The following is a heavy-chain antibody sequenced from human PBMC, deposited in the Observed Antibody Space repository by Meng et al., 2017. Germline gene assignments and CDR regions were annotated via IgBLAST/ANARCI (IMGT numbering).Heavy chain of an antibody. Sequence: GESLKISCAASGFTFSNAWMSWVRQAPGKGLEWVGRIKSKTDGGTTDYAAPVKGRFTISRDDSKNTLYLQMNSLKTEDTAVYYSTVRGYYYGSGSYYNAGYWGQGTLVTVSS. V-gene: IGHV3-15*01. J-gene: IGHJ4*02. D-gene: IGHD3-10*01. CDR1: GFTFSNAW. CDR3: TVRGYYYGSGSYYNAGY. CDR2: IKSKTDGGTT.